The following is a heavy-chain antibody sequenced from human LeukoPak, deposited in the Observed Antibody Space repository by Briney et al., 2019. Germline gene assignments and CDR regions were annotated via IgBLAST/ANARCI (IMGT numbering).Heavy chain of an antibody. D-gene: IGHD2-15*01. CDR3: ARDTCSGGSCYWGNWFDP. V-gene: IGHV4-4*07. J-gene: IGHJ5*02. Sequence: PSETLSLTCTVSGGSISSYYWSWIRQPAGKGLEWIGRIYTSGSTNYNPSLKSRVTISVDTSKNQFSLKLSSVTAADTAVYYCARDTCSGGSCYWGNWFDPWGQGTLVTVSS. CDR1: GGSISSYY. CDR2: IYTSGST.